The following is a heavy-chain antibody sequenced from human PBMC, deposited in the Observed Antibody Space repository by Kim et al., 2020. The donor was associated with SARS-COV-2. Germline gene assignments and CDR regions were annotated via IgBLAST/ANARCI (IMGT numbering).Heavy chain of an antibody. J-gene: IGHJ4*02. CDR3: ARSGYSGYAFDY. CDR2: ISYDGSNK. CDR1: GFTFSSYA. Sequence: GGSLRLSCAASGFTFSSYAMHWVRQAPGKGLEWVAVISYDGSNKYYADSVKGRFTISRDNSKNTLYLQMNSLRAEDTAVYYCARSGYSGYAFDYWGQGTLVTVSS. D-gene: IGHD5-12*01. V-gene: IGHV3-30*04.